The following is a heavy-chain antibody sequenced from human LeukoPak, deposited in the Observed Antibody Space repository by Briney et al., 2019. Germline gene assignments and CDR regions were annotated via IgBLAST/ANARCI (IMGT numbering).Heavy chain of an antibody. CDR1: GFTFSSYG. V-gene: IGHV3-33*01. Sequence: RGSLRLSCAASGFTFSSYGMHWVRQAPGKGLEWVAVIRYDGSYKYYADSVRGRFTISRDNSKNTLYLQMNSLRAEDAAMYYCARHATELDYWGQGTLVTVSS. CDR2: IRYDGSYK. J-gene: IGHJ4*02. CDR3: ARHATELDY.